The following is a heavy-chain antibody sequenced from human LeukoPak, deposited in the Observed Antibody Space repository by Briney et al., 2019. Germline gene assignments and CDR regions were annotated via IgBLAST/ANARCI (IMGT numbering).Heavy chain of an antibody. J-gene: IGHJ5*02. V-gene: IGHV4-59*01. D-gene: IGHD4-17*01. CDR2: IYYSGST. CDR1: GGSISSYH. CDR3: ARAQYYGDSAITFDP. Sequence: PSETLSLTCTVSGGSISSYHWSWIRQPPGKGLEWIGYIYYSGSTNYNPSLKSRVTISVDTSKNQFSLKLSSVTAADTAVYYCARAQYYGDSAITFDPWGQGTLVTVSS.